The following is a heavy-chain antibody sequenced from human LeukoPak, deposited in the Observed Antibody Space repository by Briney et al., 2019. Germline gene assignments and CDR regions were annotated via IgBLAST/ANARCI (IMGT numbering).Heavy chain of an antibody. CDR3: AGLGYCSGGSCYDLYHFDY. CDR2: ISSSSSYT. J-gene: IGHJ4*02. V-gene: IGHV3-11*06. Sequence: KPGGSLRLSCAASGFTFSDYYMSWIRQAPGKGLEWVSYISSSSSYTNYADSVKGRFTISRDNAKNSLYLQMNSLRAEDTAVYYCAGLGYCSGGSCYDLYHFDYWGQGTLVTVSS. D-gene: IGHD2-15*01. CDR1: GFTFSDYY.